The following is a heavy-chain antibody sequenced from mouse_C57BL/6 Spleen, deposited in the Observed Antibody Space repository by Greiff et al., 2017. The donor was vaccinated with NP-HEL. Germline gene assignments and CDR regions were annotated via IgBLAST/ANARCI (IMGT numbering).Heavy chain of an antibody. CDR3: ARDGHYGGYFDV. D-gene: IGHD1-1*01. J-gene: IGHJ1*03. CDR2: INPNNGGT. Sequence: EVQLQQSGPELVKPGASVKMSCKASGYTFTDYNMHWVKQSHGKSLEWIGYINPNNGGTSYNQKFKGKATLTVNKSSSTAYMELRSLTSEDSAVYYCARDGHYGGYFDVWGTGTTVTVSS. V-gene: IGHV1-22*01. CDR1: GYTFTDYN.